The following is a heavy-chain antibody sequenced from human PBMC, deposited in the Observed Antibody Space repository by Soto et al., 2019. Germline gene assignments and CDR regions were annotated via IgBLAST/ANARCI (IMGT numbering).Heavy chain of an antibody. CDR3: ARALPDYGDSLRAFDI. D-gene: IGHD4-17*01. J-gene: IGHJ3*02. CDR2: IIPIFGTA. Sequence: QVQLVQSGAEVKKPGSSVKVSCKASGGTFSSYAISWVRQAPGQGLEGMGGIIPIFGTANYAQKFQGRVTITADESTSTAYMELSSLRSVDTAVYYCARALPDYGDSLRAFDIWGQGTMVTVSS. V-gene: IGHV1-69*01. CDR1: GGTFSSYA.